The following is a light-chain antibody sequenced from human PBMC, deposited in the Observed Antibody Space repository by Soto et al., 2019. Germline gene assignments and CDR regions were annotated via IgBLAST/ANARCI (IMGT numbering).Light chain of an antibody. CDR2: DVN. V-gene: IGLV2-11*01. CDR3: CSYAGSYSYA. J-gene: IGLJ1*01. Sequence: QSALTQPRSVSGSPGQSVTICCTGTSSDVGGFNSVSWYQQHPGKAPKLMIYDVNKRPSGVPDRFSGSKSGSTASLTISGLQAEDEADYYCCSYAGSYSYAFATGTKVTVL. CDR1: SSDVGGFNS.